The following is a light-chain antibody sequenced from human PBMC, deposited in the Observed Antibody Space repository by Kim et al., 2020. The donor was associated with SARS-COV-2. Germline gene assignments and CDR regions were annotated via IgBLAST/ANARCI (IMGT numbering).Light chain of an antibody. CDR2: AAS. V-gene: IGKV1-39*01. CDR1: QSISSY. J-gene: IGKJ1*01. Sequence: DIQLTQSPSSLSASVGDRVTITCRASQSISSYISWFQQRPGKAPKLLIYAASSLQTGVPSRFSGSGSGTDCTLTINSLQPEDFATYFCQQSYSLPWTFGQGTKVDIK. CDR3: QQSYSLPWT.